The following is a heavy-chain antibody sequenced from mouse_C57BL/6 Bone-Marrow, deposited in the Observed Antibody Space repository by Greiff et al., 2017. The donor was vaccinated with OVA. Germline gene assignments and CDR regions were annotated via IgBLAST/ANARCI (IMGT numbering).Heavy chain of an antibody. Sequence: VQLQQSGTVLARPGASVKMSCKTSGYTFTSYWMHWVKQRPGQGLEWIGAIYPGNSDTSYNQKFTGKAKLTAVTSASTAYMELSSLTNEDSAVYYCTRALTCAMDYWGQGTSVTVSS. CDR2: IYPGNSDT. D-gene: IGHD1-3*01. CDR3: TRALTCAMDY. J-gene: IGHJ4*01. CDR1: GYTFTSYW. V-gene: IGHV1-5*01.